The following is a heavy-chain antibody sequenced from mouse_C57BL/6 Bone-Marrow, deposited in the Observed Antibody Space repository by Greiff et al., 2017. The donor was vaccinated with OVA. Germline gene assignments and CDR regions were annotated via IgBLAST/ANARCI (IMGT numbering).Heavy chain of an antibody. CDR2: IYPRSGNT. CDR3: ARWRAQEKDY. J-gene: IGHJ4*01. D-gene: IGHD3-2*02. V-gene: IGHV1-81*01. CDR1: GYTFTSYG. Sequence: VQLQQSGAELSRPGASVKLSCKASGYTFTSYGISWVKQRTGQGLEWIGEIYPRSGNTYYNEKFKGKATLTADKSSSTAYMELRSLTSEDSAVYFCARWRAQEKDYWGQGTSVTVSS.